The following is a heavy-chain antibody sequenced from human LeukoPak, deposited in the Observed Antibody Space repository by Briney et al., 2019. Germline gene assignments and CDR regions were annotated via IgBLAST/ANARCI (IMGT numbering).Heavy chain of an antibody. CDR2: MYYSGST. CDR3: ARLRRAGWLEYYYDY. D-gene: IGHD5-12*01. Sequence: SETLSLTCTVSGGSLSSYSWSWIRQPPGKGLEWIGDMYYSGSTTYNPSLKSRVTISVDTSKNQFSLSLSSVTAADTAVYYCARLRRAGWLEYYYDYWGQGTLVTVSS. V-gene: IGHV4-59*01. J-gene: IGHJ4*02. CDR1: GGSLSSYS.